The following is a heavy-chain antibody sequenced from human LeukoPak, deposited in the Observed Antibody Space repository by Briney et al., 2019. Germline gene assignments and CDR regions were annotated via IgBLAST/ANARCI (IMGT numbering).Heavy chain of an antibody. CDR1: GFTFSSYA. D-gene: IGHD1-26*01. V-gene: IGHV3-23*01. Sequence: GGSLRLSCTASGFTFSSYAMSWVRQAPGKGLEWVSVISGSGGSTYYADSVKGRFTISRDNSKNTLYLQMNSLRAEDTAVYYCASVGGYYYYYMDVWGKGTTVTVSS. J-gene: IGHJ6*03. CDR3: ASVGGYYYYYMDV. CDR2: ISGSGGST.